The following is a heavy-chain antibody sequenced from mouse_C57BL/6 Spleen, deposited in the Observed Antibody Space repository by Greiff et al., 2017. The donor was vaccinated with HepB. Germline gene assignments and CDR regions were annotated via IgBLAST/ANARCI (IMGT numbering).Heavy chain of an antibody. J-gene: IGHJ2*01. CDR3: ARSGGYYYGSSWGYYFDY. D-gene: IGHD1-1*01. V-gene: IGHV1-55*01. CDR2: IYPGSGST. Sequence: VKLQQPGAELVKPGASVKMSCKASGYTFTSYWITWVKQRPGQGLEWIGDIYPGSGSTNYNEKFKSKATLTVDTSSSTAYMQLSSLTSEDSAVYYCARSGGYYYGSSWGYYFDYWGQGTTLTVSS. CDR1: GYTFTSYW.